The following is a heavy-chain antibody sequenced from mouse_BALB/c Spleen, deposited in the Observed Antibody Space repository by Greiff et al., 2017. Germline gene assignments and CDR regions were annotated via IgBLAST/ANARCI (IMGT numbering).Heavy chain of an antibody. J-gene: IGHJ2*01. CDR1: GYSITSDYA. V-gene: IGHV3-2*02. CDR2: ISYSGST. CDR3: ARSWGY. Sequence: DVKLQESGPGLVKPSQSLSLTCTVTGYSITSDYAWNWIRQFPGNKLEWMGYISYSGSTSYNPSLKSRISITRDTSKNQFFLQLNSVTTEDTATYYCARSWGYWGQGTTLTVSS.